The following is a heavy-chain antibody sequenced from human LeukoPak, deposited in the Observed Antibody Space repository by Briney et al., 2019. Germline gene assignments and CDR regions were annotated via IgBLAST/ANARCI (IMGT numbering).Heavy chain of an antibody. D-gene: IGHD5-18*01. J-gene: IGHJ4*02. Sequence: ASVKVSCKASGGTFSSYAISWVRQAPGKGLEWMGAFDPEDGETIYAQKFQGRVTMTEDTSTDTAYMELSSLRSEDTAVYYCATLGYSYGYSFDYWGQGTLVTVSS. CDR1: GGTFSSYA. CDR2: FDPEDGET. CDR3: ATLGYSYGYSFDY. V-gene: IGHV1-24*01.